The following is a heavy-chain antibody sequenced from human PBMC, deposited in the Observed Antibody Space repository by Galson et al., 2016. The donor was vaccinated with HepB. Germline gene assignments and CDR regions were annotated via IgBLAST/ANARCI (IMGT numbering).Heavy chain of an antibody. D-gene: IGHD5-24*01. J-gene: IGHJ4*02. CDR3: ATRDDLYRGF. CDR2: INSGGNIK. CDR1: RFIFSSYE. Sequence: SLRLSCADSRFIFSSYEINWVRQAPGKGLEWVSYINSGGNIKYYADSVKGRFTISRDNAKNSVYLQMNSLRAEDTGVYYCATRDDLYRGFWGQGTLVTVSS. V-gene: IGHV3-48*03.